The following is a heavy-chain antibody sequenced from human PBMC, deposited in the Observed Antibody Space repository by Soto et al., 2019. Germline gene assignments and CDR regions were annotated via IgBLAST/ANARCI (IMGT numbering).Heavy chain of an antibody. V-gene: IGHV1-69*01. D-gene: IGHD2-2*02. Sequence: QVQLVQSGAEVKKPGSSVKVSCKASGGTFSSYAISWVRQAPGQGLEWMGGIIPIFGTANYAQKFQGRVTITADESTSTAYMELCSLRSEDMALYYCARISLDYCSSTSCYTDDYWGQGTLVTVSS. CDR2: IIPIFGTA. CDR3: ARISLDYCSSTSCYTDDY. J-gene: IGHJ4*02. CDR1: GGTFSSYA.